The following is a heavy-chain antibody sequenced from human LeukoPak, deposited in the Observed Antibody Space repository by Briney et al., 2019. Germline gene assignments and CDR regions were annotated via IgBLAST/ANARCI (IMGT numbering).Heavy chain of an antibody. J-gene: IGHJ3*02. CDR3: ARATRKAAADPTDAFDI. D-gene: IGHD6-13*01. CDR1: GYTFTSYG. Sequence: ASVKVSCKASGYTFTSYGISWVRQAPGQGLEWMGWISAYNGNTNYAQKLQGRVTMTTDTSTSTAYMELRSLRSDDTAVYYCARATRKAAADPTDAFDIWGQGTMVTVSS. V-gene: IGHV1-18*01. CDR2: ISAYNGNT.